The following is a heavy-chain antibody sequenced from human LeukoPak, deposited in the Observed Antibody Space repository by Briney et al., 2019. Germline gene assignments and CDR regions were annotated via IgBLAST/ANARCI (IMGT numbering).Heavy chain of an antibody. V-gene: IGHV4-38-2*02. J-gene: IGHJ4*02. CDR3: ARVEWELLREPVYCFDY. Sequence: SETLSLTCTVSGYSISSGYYWGWIRQPPGKGLEWIGSIYHSGSTYYNPSLKSRVTISVDTSKNQFSLKLSSVTAADTAVYYCARVEWELLREPVYCFDYWGQGTLVTVSS. CDR1: GYSISSGYY. D-gene: IGHD1-26*01. CDR2: IYHSGST.